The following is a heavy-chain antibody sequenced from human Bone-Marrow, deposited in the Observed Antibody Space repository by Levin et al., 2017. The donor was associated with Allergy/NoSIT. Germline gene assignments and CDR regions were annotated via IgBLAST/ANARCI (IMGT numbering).Heavy chain of an antibody. V-gene: IGHV1-18*01. CDR2: INVYNGNT. D-gene: IGHD6-13*01. Sequence: GESLKISCKASGYTFDRYGINWVRQAPGQGLEWMGWINVYNGNTDYAQKFQGRVTMTTDTSTNTAYMDLRSLGSADTAVYFCARDFQLGSNWYRGDYWGQGTLVTVSS. CDR3: ARDFQLGSNWYRGDY. CDR1: GYTFDRYG. J-gene: IGHJ4*02.